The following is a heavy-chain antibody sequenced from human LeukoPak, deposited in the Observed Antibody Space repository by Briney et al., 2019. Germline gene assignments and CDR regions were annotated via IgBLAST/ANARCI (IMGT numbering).Heavy chain of an antibody. D-gene: IGHD4-23*01. V-gene: IGHV4-59*01. CDR1: GGSISSYS. Sequence: PSETLSLTCTVSGGSISSYSWSWIRQPPGKGLVWIGYINYSGSTNYNPSLKSRVTISVDTSKNQLSLKLTSVTAADTAVYYCARELGATVVNYGMDVWGQGTTVTVSS. CDR2: INYSGST. J-gene: IGHJ6*02. CDR3: ARELGATVVNYGMDV.